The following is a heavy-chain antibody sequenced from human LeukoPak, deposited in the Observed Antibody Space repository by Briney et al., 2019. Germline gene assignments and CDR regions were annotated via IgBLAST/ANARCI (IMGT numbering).Heavy chain of an antibody. CDR3: ARSPRDGYHDAFDI. Sequence: GESLKISCKGSGYSFTNYWITWVRQMPGKGLEWMGIIYPADSDTKYSPSFQGQVTISADKSISTAYLQWSSLKASDTAMYYCARSPRDGYHDAFDIWDQGTMVTVSS. D-gene: IGHD5-24*01. CDR2: IYPADSDT. V-gene: IGHV5-51*01. CDR1: GYSFTNYW. J-gene: IGHJ3*02.